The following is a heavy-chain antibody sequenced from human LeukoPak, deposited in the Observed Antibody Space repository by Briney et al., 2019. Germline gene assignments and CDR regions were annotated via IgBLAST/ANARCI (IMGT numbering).Heavy chain of an antibody. CDR1: GGSISSSNW. V-gene: IGHV4-4*02. CDR2: IYHSGST. J-gene: IGHJ5*02. D-gene: IGHD5-18*01. Sequence: PSGTLSLTCAVSGGSISSSNWWSWVRQPPGKGLEWIGEIYHSGSTNYNPSLKSRVTISVDKSKNQFSLKLSSVTAADTAVYYCARKSGYSYGYWFDPWGQGTLVTVSS. CDR3: ARKSGYSYGYWFDP.